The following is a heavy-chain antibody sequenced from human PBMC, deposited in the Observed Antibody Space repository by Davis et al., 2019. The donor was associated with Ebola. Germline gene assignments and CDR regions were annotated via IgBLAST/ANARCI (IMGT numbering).Heavy chain of an antibody. CDR1: GDRVSSNSAA. J-gene: IGHJ4*02. CDR3: ARGNWNDLDY. V-gene: IGHV6-1*01. CDR2: TYYRSKWYN. D-gene: IGHD1-1*01. Sequence: LRLSCAISGDRVSSNSAAWNWIRQSPSRGLEWLGRTYYRSKWYNDYAVSVKSRITINPDTSKNQFSLQLNSVTPEGTAVYYCARGNWNDLDYWGQGTLVTVSS.